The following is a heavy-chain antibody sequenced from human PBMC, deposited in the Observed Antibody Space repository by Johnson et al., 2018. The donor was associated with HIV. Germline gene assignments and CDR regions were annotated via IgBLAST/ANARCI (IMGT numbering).Heavy chain of an antibody. V-gene: IGHV3-30*19. CDR2: ISYDGSNK. Sequence: QLVESGGGVVQPGGSLRLSCAASGFTFSSYGMHWVRQAPGKGLEWVASISYDGSNKYYADSVKGRFTISRDNSKNTLYLQMNSLRAEDTAVYYCASRYTVDAFDIWGQGTMVTVSS. J-gene: IGHJ3*02. CDR3: ASRYTVDAFDI. CDR1: GFTFSSYG. D-gene: IGHD1-1*01.